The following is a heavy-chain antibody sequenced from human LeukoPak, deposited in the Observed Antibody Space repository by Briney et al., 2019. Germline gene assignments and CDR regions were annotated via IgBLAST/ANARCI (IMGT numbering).Heavy chain of an antibody. V-gene: IGHV1-69*05. D-gene: IGHD3-10*01. Sequence: SVKVSCKASGGTFSSYAISWVRQAPGQGLEWMGGIIPIFGTANYAQKFQGRVTITTDESTGTAYMELSSLRSEDTAVYYCARSTDYYDYFDYWGQGTLVTVSS. CDR3: ARSTDYYDYFDY. J-gene: IGHJ4*02. CDR2: IIPIFGTA. CDR1: GGTFSSYA.